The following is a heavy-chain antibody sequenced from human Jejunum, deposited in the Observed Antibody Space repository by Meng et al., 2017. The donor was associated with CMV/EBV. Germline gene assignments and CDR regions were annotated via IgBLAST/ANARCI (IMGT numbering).Heavy chain of an antibody. CDR3: ARDAGYSTSVGFAFYNGMDV. J-gene: IGHJ6*02. V-gene: IGHV3-13*01. Sequence: SYDMHGVRQLPGQGLEWVSTIDTAGDTYYPGSVKGRFTISRENAKNSLYLQMNSLRAGDTAVYYCARDAGYSTSVGFAFYNGMDVWGQGTTVTVSS. D-gene: IGHD6-13*01. CDR2: IDTAGDT. CDR1: SYD.